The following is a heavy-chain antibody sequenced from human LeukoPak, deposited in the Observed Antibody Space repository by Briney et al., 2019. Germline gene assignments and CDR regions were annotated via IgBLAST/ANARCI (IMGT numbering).Heavy chain of an antibody. CDR2: ISYDGSNN. CDR1: GFTFISYG. V-gene: IGHV3-30*18. J-gene: IGHJ3*02. Sequence: SGRSLRLSCAASGFTFISYGMDWVRQAPGKGLEWVAVISYDGSNNYYADSVKGRFTISRDNSKNTLYLQMNSLRAEDTAVYYCAKAVGYCSGGSCYWGAFDIWGQGKMVTVSS. CDR3: AKAVGYCSGGSCYWGAFDI. D-gene: IGHD2-15*01.